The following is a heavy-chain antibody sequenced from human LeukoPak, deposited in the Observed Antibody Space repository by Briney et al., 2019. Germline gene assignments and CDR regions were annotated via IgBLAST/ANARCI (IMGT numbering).Heavy chain of an antibody. CDR2: IKSKTDGGTT. J-gene: IGHJ4*02. CDR1: GFTFSNVW. D-gene: IGHD6-13*01. CDR3: TTAAGTIYFDY. V-gene: IGHV3-15*01. Sequence: GGSLRLPCAASGFTFSNVWMRGVRQARGKGLEWVACIKSKTDGGTTDYAAPVKGRFTISRDDSKNTLYLQMNSITTEDTAEYYCTTAAGTIYFDYWGQGNLVTVSS.